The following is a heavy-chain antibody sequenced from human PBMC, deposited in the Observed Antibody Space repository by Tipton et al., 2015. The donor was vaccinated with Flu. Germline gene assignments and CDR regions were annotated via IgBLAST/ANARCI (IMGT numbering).Heavy chain of an antibody. CDR2: IYYSGST. CDR3: ARSVAVAAPGWFDP. Sequence: LRLSCTVSGGSISSYYWSWIRRPPGKGLEWIGYIYYSGSTNYNPSLKSRVTISVDTSKNQFSLKLSSVTAADTAVYYCARSVAVAAPGWFDPWGQGTLVTVSS. CDR1: GGSISSYY. D-gene: IGHD6-19*01. V-gene: IGHV4-59*01. J-gene: IGHJ5*02.